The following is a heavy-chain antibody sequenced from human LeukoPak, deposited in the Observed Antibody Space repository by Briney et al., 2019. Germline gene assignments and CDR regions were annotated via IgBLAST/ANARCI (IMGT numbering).Heavy chain of an antibody. CDR2: ISTYNGET. CDR3: ATATIAAGSFPPFDY. Sequence: VSVKVSCKASGYTFNNYDISWVRQAPGQGLEWMGWISTYNGETKYAQKLQGRVTMTTDTSTSTAYMELRSLKSDDTAVYYCATATIAAGSFPPFDYWGQGILVTVSS. D-gene: IGHD6-13*01. J-gene: IGHJ4*02. CDR1: GYTFNNYD. V-gene: IGHV1-18*01.